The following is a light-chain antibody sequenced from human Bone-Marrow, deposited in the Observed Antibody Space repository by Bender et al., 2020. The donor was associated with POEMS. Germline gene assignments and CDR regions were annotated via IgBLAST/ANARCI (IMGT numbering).Light chain of an antibody. CDR1: GSDVGSYNF. J-gene: IGLJ3*02. Sequence: QSTLTQPASVSGSPGQSITISCTGSGSDVGSYNFVSWYQHHPGKAPKVIIYEVTKRPSGVPNRFSGSKSGNTASLTISGLQAEDEAHYYCCSYGGSPNLGRVFGGGTKLTVL. CDR2: EVT. CDR3: CSYGGSPNLGRV. V-gene: IGLV2-23*02.